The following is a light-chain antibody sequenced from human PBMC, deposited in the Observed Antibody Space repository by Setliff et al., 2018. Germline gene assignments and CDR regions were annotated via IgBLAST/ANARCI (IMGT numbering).Light chain of an antibody. CDR1: SSNIGKHY. J-gene: IGLJ2*01. CDR2: DNN. CDR3: ETWDTSLRAAV. Sequence: QSALTQPPSVSAAPGQKVTISCSGNSSNIGKHYLSWYRHLPGTVPKLLIYDNNKRPSGIPDRFSGSKSGTSATLDITGLQTGDEADYYCETWDTSLRAAVFGGGTKVTVL. V-gene: IGLV1-51*01.